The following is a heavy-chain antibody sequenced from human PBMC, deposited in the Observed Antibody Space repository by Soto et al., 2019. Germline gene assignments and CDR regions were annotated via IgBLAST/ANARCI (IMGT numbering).Heavy chain of an antibody. CDR1: GGTLSSYA. CDR3: ARETVAGRGRWFDP. V-gene: IGHV1-69*13. J-gene: IGHJ5*02. CDR2: IIPIFGTA. Sequence: SVKVSCKASGGTLSSYAISWVRQAPGQGLEWMGGIIPIFGTANYAQKFQGRVTITADESTSTAYMELSSLRSEDTAVYYCARETVAGRGRWFDPWGQGTRVTVSS. D-gene: IGHD6-19*01.